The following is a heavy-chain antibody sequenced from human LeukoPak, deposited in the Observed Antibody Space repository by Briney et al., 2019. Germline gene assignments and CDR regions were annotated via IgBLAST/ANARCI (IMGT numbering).Heavy chain of an antibody. D-gene: IGHD2-21*02. J-gene: IGHJ5*02. CDR3: ARALIKVTDNWFDP. Sequence: PGGSLRLSCAASGFTFSSYSMNWVRQAPGKGLEWVSSISSSSSAIYYADSVKGRFTISRDNAKNSPYLQMNSLRAEDTAVYYCARALIKVTDNWFDPWGQGTLDTVSS. CDR1: GFTFSSYS. CDR2: ISSSSSAI. V-gene: IGHV3-21*01.